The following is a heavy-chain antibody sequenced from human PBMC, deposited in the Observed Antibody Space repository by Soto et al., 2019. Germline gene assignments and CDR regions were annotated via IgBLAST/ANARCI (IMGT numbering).Heavy chain of an antibody. CDR3: ARAPASGGVDANGRPHFDY. CDR1: GFTFSRYS. CDR2: ISSSSGTI. J-gene: IGHJ4*02. D-gene: IGHD2-8*01. Sequence: EVQLVESGGGLVQPGGSLRLSCAASGFTFSRYSMNWVRQAPGQGLEWVSYISSSSGTIYYADSVKGRFTISRDDAKNSLYLQMNSLRAEDTALYYCARAPASGGVDANGRPHFDYWGQGTLVTVSS. V-gene: IGHV3-48*01.